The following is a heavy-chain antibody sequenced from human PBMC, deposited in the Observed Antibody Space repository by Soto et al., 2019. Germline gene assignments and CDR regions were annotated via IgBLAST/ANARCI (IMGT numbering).Heavy chain of an antibody. Sequence: SETLSRACAVYGGSVYCYYWNWIRQPPGKGLEWIGEINHTGGTHYNPSLKSRVTMSVDTSKNQFSLRLSSVTAADTAIYYCATRITVFGLLIPPFDPWGQGTQVTLSS. V-gene: IGHV4-34*01. CDR2: INHTGGT. J-gene: IGHJ5*02. CDR1: GGSVYCYY. D-gene: IGHD3-3*01. CDR3: ATRITVFGLLIPPFDP.